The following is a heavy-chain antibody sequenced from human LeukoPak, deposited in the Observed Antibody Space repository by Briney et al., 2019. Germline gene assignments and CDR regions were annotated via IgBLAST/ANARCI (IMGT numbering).Heavy chain of an antibody. CDR1: GGTFSSYA. CDR2: IIPIFGTA. Sequence: SVKVSCKASGGTFSSYAISWVRQAPGQGREWMGGIIPIFGTANYAQKFQGRVTITADKSTSTAYMELSSLRSEDTAVYYCARGPWGYDFRSWFDPWGQGTLVTVSS. J-gene: IGHJ5*02. V-gene: IGHV1-69*06. D-gene: IGHD3/OR15-3a*01. CDR3: ARGPWGYDFRSWFDP.